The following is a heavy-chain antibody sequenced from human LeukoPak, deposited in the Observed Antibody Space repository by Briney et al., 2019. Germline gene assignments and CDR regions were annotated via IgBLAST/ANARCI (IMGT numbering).Heavy chain of an antibody. Sequence: GGSLRLSCAASGFNFNDYFMSWVRQAPGKGLEWVANIKRDENVKYYLDSVKGRFTISRDNAKNSLSLQMNSLRAEDTAIYYCVRWDDSGKYVTAFDIWGQGTTVTVSS. D-gene: IGHD1-26*01. CDR3: VRWDDSGKYVTAFDI. J-gene: IGHJ3*02. V-gene: IGHV3-7*03. CDR2: IKRDENVK. CDR1: GFNFNDYF.